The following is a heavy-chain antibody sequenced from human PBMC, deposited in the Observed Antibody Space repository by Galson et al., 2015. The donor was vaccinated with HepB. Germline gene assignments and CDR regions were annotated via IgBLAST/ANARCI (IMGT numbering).Heavy chain of an antibody. CDR1: GFTFSSYW. Sequence: SLRLSCAASGFTFSSYWMSWVRQAPGKGLEWVANIKQDGSEKYYVDSVKGRFTISRDNAKNSLYLQMNSLRAEDTAVYYCARDWYYYGSGVGYWGQGTLVTVSS. J-gene: IGHJ4*02. CDR3: ARDWYYYGSGVGY. D-gene: IGHD3-10*01. CDR2: IKQDGSEK. V-gene: IGHV3-7*03.